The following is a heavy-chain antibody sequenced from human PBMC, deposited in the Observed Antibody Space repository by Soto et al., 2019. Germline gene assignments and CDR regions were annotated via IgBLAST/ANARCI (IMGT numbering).Heavy chain of an antibody. CDR1: GAPLSSGDYY. CDR2: IYYTRVT. D-gene: IGHD2-21*01. J-gene: IGHJ4*02. V-gene: IGHV4-31*03. Sequence: SETLSLTCQVSGAPLSSGDYYWNWIRQPPGKGLEWIGYIYYTRVTSYNPSLKSRVTMSVDTSKQQFSLKMNSVTAADTAVYFCARAAATGHLVVPDFWGQGALVTVSS. CDR3: ARAAATGHLVVPDF.